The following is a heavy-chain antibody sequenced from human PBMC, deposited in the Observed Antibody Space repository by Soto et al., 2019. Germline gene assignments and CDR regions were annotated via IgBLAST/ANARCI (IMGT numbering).Heavy chain of an antibody. CDR3: ARARRGGVVVIAATRWYFDL. V-gene: IGHV3-11*01. J-gene: IGHJ2*01. D-gene: IGHD2-15*01. CDR1: GFTFSDYY. CDR2: ISSSGSTI. Sequence: QVQLVESGGGLVKPGGSLRLSCAASGFTFSDYYMSWIRQAPGKGLEWVSYISSSGSTIYYAHSVKGRFTISRDNAKNSLYLQMNSLRAEDTAVYYCARARRGGVVVIAATRWYFDLWGRGTLVTVSS.